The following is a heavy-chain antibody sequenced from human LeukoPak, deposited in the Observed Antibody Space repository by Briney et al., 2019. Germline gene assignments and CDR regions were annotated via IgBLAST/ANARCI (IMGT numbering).Heavy chain of an antibody. Sequence: GGSLRLSCAASGFTFSSYAMSWVRQAPGKGLEWVSGSSSIGGRTYYADSVKGRFTISRDNSKNTLYLQMNSLRAEDTAVYYCARGGSGSSWFDYWGQGTLVTVSS. CDR3: ARGGSGSSWFDY. CDR2: SSSIGGRT. D-gene: IGHD3-10*01. J-gene: IGHJ4*02. V-gene: IGHV3-23*01. CDR1: GFTFSSYA.